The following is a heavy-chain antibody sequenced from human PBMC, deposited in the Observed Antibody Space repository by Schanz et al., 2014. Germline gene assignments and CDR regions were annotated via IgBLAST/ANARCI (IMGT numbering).Heavy chain of an antibody. Sequence: EVQLVESGGGMVQPGGSLRLSCAASGFTFSDHYMDWVRQAPGKGLEWVVRITNKPNNYNTEYAASVKGRFTISRDDSRNSLYLQMSSLKTEDAAVYYCTTQQLAAHYLNGMDVWGQGTTVTVS. CDR3: TTQQLAAHYLNGMDV. CDR1: GFTFSDHY. V-gene: IGHV3-72*01. D-gene: IGHD6-13*01. CDR2: ITNKPNNYNT. J-gene: IGHJ6*02.